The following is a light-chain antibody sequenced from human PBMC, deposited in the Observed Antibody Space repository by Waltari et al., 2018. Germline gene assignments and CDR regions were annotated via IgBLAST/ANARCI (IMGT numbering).Light chain of an antibody. V-gene: IGLV2-18*01. J-gene: IGLJ2*01. CDR2: EVR. Sequence: QSALTQPPSVSGSPGQPVTIPCPGTSGHGANYHRVSWYQQPPGPAPNLIIYEVRNRPSGVPDRFSGSKSGDTASLTISGLQAEDEADYYCTLHTTTTTVFGGGTKVTVL. CDR3: TLHTTTTTV. CDR1: SGHGANYHR.